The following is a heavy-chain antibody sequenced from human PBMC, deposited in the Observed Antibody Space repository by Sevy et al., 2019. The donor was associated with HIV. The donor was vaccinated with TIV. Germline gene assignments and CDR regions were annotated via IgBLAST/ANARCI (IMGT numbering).Heavy chain of an antibody. Sequence: ASVKVSCKSSGGTFSSYAISWVRQAPGQGLEWMGGIIPIFGTANYAQKFQGRVTITADKSTSTAYMELSSLRSEDTAVSYCARGLVGATKGGTLSEGYDYWGQGTLVTVSS. V-gene: IGHV1-69*06. CDR3: ARGLVGATKGGTLSEGYDY. D-gene: IGHD1-26*01. CDR1: GGTFSSYA. J-gene: IGHJ4*02. CDR2: IIPIFGTA.